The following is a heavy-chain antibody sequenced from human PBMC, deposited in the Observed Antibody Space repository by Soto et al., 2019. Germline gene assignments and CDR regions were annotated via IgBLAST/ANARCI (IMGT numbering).Heavy chain of an antibody. V-gene: IGHV3-30*03. CDR2: ISSDGSDK. CDR3: VRGSDEARQELDY. J-gene: IGHJ4*02. CDR1: GFTFSNFG. D-gene: IGHD3-3*01. Sequence: QVQVVESGGGVVQPGRSLRLSCAASGFTFSNFGMHWVRQAPGKGLEWVAAISSDGSDKYYLDSVKGRFIISRDNSKNTLFLQMNSLRVEDTAVYYCVRGSDEARQELDYWGQGTLVTVSS.